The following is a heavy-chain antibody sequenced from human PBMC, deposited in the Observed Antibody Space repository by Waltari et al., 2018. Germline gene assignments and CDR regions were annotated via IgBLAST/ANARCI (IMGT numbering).Heavy chain of an antibody. CDR2: CIPRLGIA. V-gene: IGHV1-69*02. CDR1: GGTFSSYT. D-gene: IGHD5-12*01. J-gene: IGHJ6*02. Sequence: QVQLVQSGAEVKKPGSSVKVSCKASGGTFSSYTISWVRQAPGQGLEWMGRCIPRLGIANYAQKCQRRVTITANKYTSTSSMEARSLRREDKAADYCARDMVGAVSPYYYYYGMEVWGQGTTVTVSS. CDR3: ARDMVGAVSPYYYYYGMEV.